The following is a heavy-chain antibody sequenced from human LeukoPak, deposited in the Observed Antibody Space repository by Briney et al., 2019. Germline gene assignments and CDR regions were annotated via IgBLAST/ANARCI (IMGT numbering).Heavy chain of an antibody. V-gene: IGHV4-59*12. CDR3: ARDSLMVRGVTDY. D-gene: IGHD3-10*01. Sequence: SETLSLTCTVSGGSISSYYWSWIRQPPGKGLEWIGYIYYSGSTYYNPSLKSRVTISVDTSKNQFSLKLSSVTAADTAVYYCARDSLMVRGVTDYWGQGTLVTVSS. CDR2: IYYSGST. CDR1: GGSISSYY. J-gene: IGHJ4*02.